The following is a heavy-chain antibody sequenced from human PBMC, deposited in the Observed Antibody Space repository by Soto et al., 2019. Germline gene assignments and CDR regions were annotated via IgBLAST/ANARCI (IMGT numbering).Heavy chain of an antibody. CDR2: VSWTNISF. D-gene: IGHD5-18*01. Sequence: PGGSLRLSCAASGFTFGDYAMHWVRRVPGRGLEWVSGVSWTNISFGYADSVKGRFTISRDNAKNSLYLQMNSPRREDTAFYYCAKDRNTAMVTGDFDYWGHGTLVTVSS. V-gene: IGHV3-9*01. J-gene: IGHJ4*01. CDR1: GFTFGDYA. CDR3: AKDRNTAMVTGDFDY.